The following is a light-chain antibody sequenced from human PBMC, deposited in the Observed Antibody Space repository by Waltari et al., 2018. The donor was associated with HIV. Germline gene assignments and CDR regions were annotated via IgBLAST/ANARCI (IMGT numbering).Light chain of an antibody. V-gene: IGKV3-15*01. Sequence: EIVLTQSPATLAVSLGEGATLSCRASQSISVYLAWYQQKPGQIPRLLIYDASTRAPGIPPRFSGSGSGTDFTLNVSSLQSEDFAIYYCQQYKNWPPLSFGGGTKVEIK. CDR1: QSISVY. CDR2: DAS. CDR3: QQYKNWPPLS. J-gene: IGKJ4*01.